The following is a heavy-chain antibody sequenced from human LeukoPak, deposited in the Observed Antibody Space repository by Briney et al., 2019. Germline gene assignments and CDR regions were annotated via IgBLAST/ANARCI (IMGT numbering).Heavy chain of an antibody. CDR1: GGTFSSYA. CDR2: IIPIFGTA. V-gene: IGHV1-69*06. CDR3: ARGTGYCSGGSCQFDY. D-gene: IGHD2-15*01. Sequence: ASVKVSCKASGGTFSSYAISWVRQAPGQGLEWMGGIIPIFGTANYAQKFQGRVTITADKSTSTAYMELSSLRSEDTAVYYCARGTGYCSGGSCQFDYWGQGTLVTISS. J-gene: IGHJ4*02.